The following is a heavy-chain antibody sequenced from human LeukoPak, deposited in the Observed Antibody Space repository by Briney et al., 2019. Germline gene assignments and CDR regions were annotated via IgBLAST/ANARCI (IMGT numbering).Heavy chain of an antibody. V-gene: IGHV3-74*01. CDR1: GFIFNSYW. CDR2: IKNDGSST. J-gene: IGHJ4*02. Sequence: GGSLRLSCAASGFIFNSYWMHWVRQAPGKGLVWVSRIKNDGSSTSYADSVKGRFTISRDNAKNTLYLQMNSLKTEDTAVYYCTTDGTVRWDYFDYWGQGTLVTVSS. CDR3: TTDGTVRWDYFDY. D-gene: IGHD4-17*01.